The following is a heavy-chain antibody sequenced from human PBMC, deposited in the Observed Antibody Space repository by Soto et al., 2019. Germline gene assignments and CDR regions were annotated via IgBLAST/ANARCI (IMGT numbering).Heavy chain of an antibody. CDR3: AGQFDFDRSGHFYAY. CDR2: LIPMFGTA. CDR1: GGTFNRNT. J-gene: IGHJ4*02. Sequence: QVQLVQSGAEVKKPGSSVKISCKASGGTFNRNTISWVRQAPGQGLEWMGGLIPMFGTANYAQKFQGRVTITADESTSTAYMELSRLRSEDTAVYYCAGQFDFDRSGHFYAYWGQGTLVIVSS. V-gene: IGHV1-69*01. D-gene: IGHD3-22*01.